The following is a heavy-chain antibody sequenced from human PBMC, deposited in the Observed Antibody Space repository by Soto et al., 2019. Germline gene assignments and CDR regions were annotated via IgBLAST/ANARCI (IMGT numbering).Heavy chain of an antibody. CDR3: ASVLYSSGWYRDDAFDI. J-gene: IGHJ3*02. V-gene: IGHV1-69*02. Sequence: QVQLVQSGAEVKKPGSSVKVSCKASGGTFSSYTISWVRQAPGQGLEWMGRIIPIPGIANYAQKFQGRGTITADKSTNTAYMELSSLRSEDTAVYYCASVLYSSGWYRDDAFDIWGQGTMVTVSS. CDR1: GGTFSSYT. CDR2: IIPIPGIA. D-gene: IGHD6-19*01.